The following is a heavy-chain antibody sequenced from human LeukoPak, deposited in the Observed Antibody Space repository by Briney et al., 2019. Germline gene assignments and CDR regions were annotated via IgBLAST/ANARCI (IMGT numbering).Heavy chain of an antibody. V-gene: IGHV3-30*18. CDR3: AKKFRGTTVISGDYFDY. Sequence: GGSLRLSCAASGFTFSNAWMSWVRQTPGKGLEWVAVMSSDGSKKYYADSVKGRFTISRDNPKNTLYLQMNSLRAEDTAVYYCAKKFRGTTVISGDYFDYWGQGTLVTVSS. J-gene: IGHJ4*02. D-gene: IGHD4-17*01. CDR1: GFTFSNAW. CDR2: MSSDGSKK.